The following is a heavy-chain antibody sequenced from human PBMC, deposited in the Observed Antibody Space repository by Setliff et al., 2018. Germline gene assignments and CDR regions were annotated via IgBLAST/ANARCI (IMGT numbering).Heavy chain of an antibody. CDR1: GGSISSSN. V-gene: IGHV3-23*01. CDR3: AKDRLFPRY. Sequence: HPSETLSLTCAVSGGSISSSNWWSWVRQPPGKGLEWVSTITDSGSKILYVDSVKGRFTISRDNSKNSLYLQMDSLRPEDTAVYYCAKDRLFPRYWGLGTLVTVSS. CDR2: ITDSGSKI. J-gene: IGHJ4*02. D-gene: IGHD2-21*01.